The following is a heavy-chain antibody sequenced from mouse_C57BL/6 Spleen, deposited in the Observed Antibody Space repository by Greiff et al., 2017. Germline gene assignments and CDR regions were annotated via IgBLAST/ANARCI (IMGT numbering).Heavy chain of an antibody. D-gene: IGHD3-2*02. Sequence: EVKVVESGGGLVKPGGSLKLSCAASGFTFSDYGMHWVRQAPEKGLEWVAYISSGSSTIYYADTVKGRFTISRDNAKNTLFLQMTSLRSEDTAMYYCAKTAQVSAWFAYWGQGTLVTVSA. CDR2: ISSGSSTI. CDR3: AKTAQVSAWFAY. V-gene: IGHV5-17*01. CDR1: GFTFSDYG. J-gene: IGHJ3*01.